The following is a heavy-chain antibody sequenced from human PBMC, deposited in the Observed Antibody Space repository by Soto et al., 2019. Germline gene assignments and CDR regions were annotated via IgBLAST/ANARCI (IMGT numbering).Heavy chain of an antibody. D-gene: IGHD6-19*01. CDR1: GGSISSSNW. Sequence: QVQLQESGPGLVKPSGTLSLTCAVSGGSISSSNWWSWVRQPPGKGLEWIGEIYHSGSTNYNPSLKSRVTISVDKSKNQFALKLSAGTAADTAVYYWAANAWAGTHYYYGMDVWGQGTTVTVSS. J-gene: IGHJ6*02. V-gene: IGHV4-4*02. CDR3: AANAWAGTHYYYGMDV. CDR2: IYHSGST.